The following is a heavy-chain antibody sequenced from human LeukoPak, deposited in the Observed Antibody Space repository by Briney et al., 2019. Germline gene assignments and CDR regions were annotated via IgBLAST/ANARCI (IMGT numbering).Heavy chain of an antibody. Sequence: PSETLSLTCTVSGGSISNHYWNWLRQPPGKGREGIGHMYYGGSTNYNPSLKSRVTVSVDRSKNQFFLNVRSVTAADTAVYYCARRPGGGDEVDSWGQGTLVTVSS. V-gene: IGHV4-59*11. CDR3: ARRPGGGDEVDS. CDR2: MYYGGST. J-gene: IGHJ4*02. D-gene: IGHD2-8*02. CDR1: GGSISNHY.